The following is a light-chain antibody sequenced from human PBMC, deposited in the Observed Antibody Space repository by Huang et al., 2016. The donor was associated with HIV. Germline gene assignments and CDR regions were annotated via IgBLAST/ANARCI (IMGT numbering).Light chain of an antibody. CDR2: AAS. J-gene: IGKJ2*01. V-gene: IGKV1-NL1*01. Sequence: DIQMTQSPSSLSASVGDRVTITCRATQGISNSLAWYQQKPGKAPKLLLYAASTLQSGVPSSVSGSGSGTEYTLTIDSLQPEDFATYYCQQYYTLPYTFGQGTRLEIK. CDR1: QGISNS. CDR3: QQYYTLPYT.